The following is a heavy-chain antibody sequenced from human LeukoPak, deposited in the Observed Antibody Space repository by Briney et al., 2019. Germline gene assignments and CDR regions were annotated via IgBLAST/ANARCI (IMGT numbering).Heavy chain of an antibody. D-gene: IGHD3-3*01. V-gene: IGHV1-2*02. Sequence: ASVKVSCKASGYTFTGYYMHWVRQAPGQRLEGMGWINPNSGGTNYAQKLQGRVTMTRDTSISTAYMELSRLSSDDTAVYYCARGDYDFWSGYQYFDYWGQGTLVTVSS. CDR3: ARGDYDFWSGYQYFDY. CDR1: GYTFTGYY. J-gene: IGHJ4*02. CDR2: INPNSGGT.